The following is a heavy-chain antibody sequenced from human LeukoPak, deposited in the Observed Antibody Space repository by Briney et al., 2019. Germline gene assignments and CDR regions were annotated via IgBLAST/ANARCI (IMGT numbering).Heavy chain of an antibody. CDR1: GFTFDGYG. Sequence: GGSLRLSCAASGFTFDGYGMSWVRQAPGKGLEWVSCINWSGGSIDYADSVKGRFTISRDNAKTSLYLQMNSLRSEDTTFYYCATASPVGDYVPLFDYWGQGTLVTVSS. CDR2: INWSGGSI. V-gene: IGHV3-20*04. J-gene: IGHJ4*02. CDR3: ATASPVGDYVPLFDY. D-gene: IGHD4-17*01.